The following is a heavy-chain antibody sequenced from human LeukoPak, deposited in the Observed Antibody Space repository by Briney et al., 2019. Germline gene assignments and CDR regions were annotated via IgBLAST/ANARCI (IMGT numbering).Heavy chain of an antibody. D-gene: IGHD3-10*01. Sequence: GGSLRLSCAASGFAFNNYDMHWVRQVQGKGLEWVSAIGMAGDTYCPGYVKGRFTISRENAKKSFYLQMNSLRVGDTAVYYCARGVTMVRGVAEIYYFDSWGQGTLVTVSS. CDR3: ARGVTMVRGVAEIYYFDS. CDR1: GFAFNNYD. V-gene: IGHV3-13*01. J-gene: IGHJ4*02. CDR2: IGMAGDT.